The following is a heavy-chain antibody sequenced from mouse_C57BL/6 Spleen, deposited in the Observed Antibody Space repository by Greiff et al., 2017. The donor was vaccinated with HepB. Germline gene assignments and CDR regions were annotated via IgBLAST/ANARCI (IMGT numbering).Heavy chain of an antibody. CDR2: INPSSGYT. Sequence: VQLQQSGAELARPGASVKMSCKASGYTFTSYTLHWVKQRPGQGLEWIGYINPSSGYTKYNQKFKDKATLTADKSSSPAYMQLSSLTSEDSAVYYCAREALGGVCDDWGKGPTLTVSS. J-gene: IGHJ2*01. CDR3: AREALGGVCDD. CDR1: GYTFTSYT. V-gene: IGHV1-4*01. D-gene: IGHD2-10*02.